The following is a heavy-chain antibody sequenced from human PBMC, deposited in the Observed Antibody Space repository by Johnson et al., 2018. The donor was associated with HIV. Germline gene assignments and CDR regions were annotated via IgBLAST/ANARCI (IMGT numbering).Heavy chain of an antibody. CDR1: GFTFSSYA. Sequence: QMMLVESGGGVVQPGRSLRLSCAASGFTFSSYAMHWVRQAPGKGLEWVAVISYDGSNKYYADSVKGRFTLSRDNSKNTLYLQMNSLRAEDTAVYYCARLPSGYSRDDLDIWGQGTMVTVSS. CDR2: ISYDGSNK. D-gene: IGHD5-18*01. J-gene: IGHJ3*02. CDR3: ARLPSGYSRDDLDI. V-gene: IGHV3-30-3*01.